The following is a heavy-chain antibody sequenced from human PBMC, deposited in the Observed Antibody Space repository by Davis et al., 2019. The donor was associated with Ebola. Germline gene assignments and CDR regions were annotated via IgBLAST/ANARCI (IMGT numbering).Heavy chain of an antibody. J-gene: IGHJ3*02. CDR3: AKGRGPYRRGDAFDI. Sequence: GGSLRLSCKASGYKFSDYWIGWVRQAPGKGLEWMGIIFPGDSDIRYSPSFQGQVTIPADKSISTVYLQWSSLKASDTAMYFCAKGRGPYRRGDAFDIWGRGTMVTVSS. CDR2: IFPGDSDI. D-gene: IGHD1-26*01. V-gene: IGHV5-51*01. CDR1: GYKFSDYW.